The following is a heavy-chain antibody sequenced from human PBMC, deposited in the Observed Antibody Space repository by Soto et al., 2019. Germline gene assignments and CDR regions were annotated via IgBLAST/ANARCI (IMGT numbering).Heavy chain of an antibody. Sequence: EVQLMESGGGLVQPGGSLRLSCAASGFTFSSYWMSWVRQAPGKGLEWVANIKQDGSEKYYVDSVKGRFTISRDNAKNSLYLQMNSLRAEDTAVYYCARDIRPRYCSGGSCYRYNWFDPWGQGTLVTVSS. CDR2: IKQDGSEK. V-gene: IGHV3-7*01. CDR1: GFTFSSYW. D-gene: IGHD2-15*01. CDR3: ARDIRPRYCSGGSCYRYNWFDP. J-gene: IGHJ5*02.